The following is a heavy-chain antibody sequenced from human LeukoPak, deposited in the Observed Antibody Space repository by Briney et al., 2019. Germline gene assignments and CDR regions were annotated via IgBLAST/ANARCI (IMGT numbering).Heavy chain of an antibody. CDR1: GFTFSSYA. CDR2: ISGSGGST. J-gene: IGHJ4*02. CDR3: GKITGRYYYDSSAKGGFDY. Sequence: GGSLRLSCAASGFTFSSYAMSWVRQAPGKGLEWVSAISGSGGSTYYADSVKGRFTISRDNSKNTLYLQMNSLRAEDTAVYYCGKITGRYYYDSSAKGGFDYWGEGTLVTVSS. V-gene: IGHV3-23*01. D-gene: IGHD3-22*01.